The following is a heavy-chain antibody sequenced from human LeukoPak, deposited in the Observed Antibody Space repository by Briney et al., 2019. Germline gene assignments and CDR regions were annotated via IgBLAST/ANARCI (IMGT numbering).Heavy chain of an antibody. CDR1: GFTFSSYA. J-gene: IGHJ4*02. CDR2: ISSSGSTI. D-gene: IGHD1-26*01. Sequence: GGSLRLSCAASGFTFSSYAMSWVRQAPGKGLEWVSYISSSGSTIYYADSVKGRFTISRDNATNSLYLQMNSLRAEGTAVYYCARAVKWKLHIPDCGQGSLVTVSS. CDR3: ARAVKWKLHIPD. V-gene: IGHV3-48*04.